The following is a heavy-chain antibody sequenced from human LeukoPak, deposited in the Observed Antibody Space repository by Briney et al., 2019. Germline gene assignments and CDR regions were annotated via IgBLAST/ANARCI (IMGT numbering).Heavy chain of an antibody. Sequence: GASVKVSCKASGYTFTGYYMHWVRQAPGQGLEWMGWINPNSGGTNYAQKFQGRVTMTRDTSISTAYMELSRLRSDDTAEYYCASNYGSGSYFAFDIWGQGTMVTVSS. D-gene: IGHD3-10*01. CDR2: INPNSGGT. CDR3: ASNYGSGSYFAFDI. J-gene: IGHJ3*02. CDR1: GYTFTGYY. V-gene: IGHV1-2*02.